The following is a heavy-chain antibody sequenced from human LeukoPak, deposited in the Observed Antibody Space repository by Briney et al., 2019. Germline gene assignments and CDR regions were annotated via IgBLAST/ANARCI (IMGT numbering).Heavy chain of an antibody. CDR1: GYTFTSYG. Sequence: ASAKVSCEASGYTFTSYGINWMRQAPGQGLEWMGWISTQSGNTNYAQKVQGRLTLTTDRSTNTAYMELRSLRSDDTAVYYCARGAYGDKWGQGTMVTVSS. CDR3: ARGAYGDK. V-gene: IGHV1-18*01. D-gene: IGHD4-17*01. CDR2: ISTQSGNT. J-gene: IGHJ4*02.